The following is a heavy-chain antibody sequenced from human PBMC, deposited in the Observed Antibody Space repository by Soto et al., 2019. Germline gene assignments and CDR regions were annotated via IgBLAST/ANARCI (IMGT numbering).Heavy chain of an antibody. CDR2: IYYSGST. J-gene: IGHJ5*02. CDR1: GGSISSYY. CDR3: ARGGVAVAGTLWFDP. Sequence: QVQLQESGPGLVKPSETLSLTCTVSGGSISSYYWSWIRQPPGKGLEWIGYIYYSGSTNYNPSLKSRVTMSVDTAKNQFSLKLSSVTAADTAVYYCARGGVAVAGTLWFDPWGQGTLVTVSS. V-gene: IGHV4-59*01. D-gene: IGHD6-19*01.